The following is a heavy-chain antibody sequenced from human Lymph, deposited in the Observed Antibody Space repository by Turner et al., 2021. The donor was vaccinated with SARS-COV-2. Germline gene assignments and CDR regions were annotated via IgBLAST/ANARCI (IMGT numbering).Heavy chain of an antibody. CDR2: IYSGGST. V-gene: IGHV3-53*02. CDR3: ARDLQLYGMDV. Sequence: EVQLVETGGGLIQLGGSLGLSCAASGFTVSSNYMTWVRQAPGKGLEWVSLIYSGGSTYYADSVKGRFTISRDNSKNTLYLQMNSLRAEDTAIYYCARDLQLYGMDVWGQGTTVTVSS. CDR1: GFTVSSNY. D-gene: IGHD1-1*01. J-gene: IGHJ6*02.